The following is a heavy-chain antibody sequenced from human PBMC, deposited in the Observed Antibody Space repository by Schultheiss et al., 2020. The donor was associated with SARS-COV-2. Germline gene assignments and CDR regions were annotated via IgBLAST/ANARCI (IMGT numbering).Heavy chain of an antibody. D-gene: IGHD1-26*01. J-gene: IGHJ4*02. CDR1: GGSISSSSYY. Sequence: SETLSLTCTVSGGSISSSSYYWGWIRQPPGKGLEWIGSIYYSGTTSFNPSLQSRLTMSVDTSKNQFSLKLTSVTAADTAVYYCARGGTGLFDYWGQGTLVTVSS. CDR3: ARGGTGLFDY. CDR2: IYYSGTT. V-gene: IGHV4-39*01.